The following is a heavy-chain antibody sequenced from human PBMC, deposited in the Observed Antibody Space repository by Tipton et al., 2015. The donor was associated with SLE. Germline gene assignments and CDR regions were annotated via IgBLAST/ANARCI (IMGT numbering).Heavy chain of an antibody. CDR3: ARGVVVAAFDL. J-gene: IGHJ2*01. CDR1: GGSISSGGYY. CDR2: IYYSGST. V-gene: IGHV4-31*03. D-gene: IGHD2-15*01. Sequence: TLSLTCTVSGGSISSGGYYWSWIRQHPGKGLEWIGHIYYSGSTYYNPSLKSRVTISVDTSKNQFSLKLSSVTAADTAVYYCARGVVVAAFDLWGRGTLVTVSS.